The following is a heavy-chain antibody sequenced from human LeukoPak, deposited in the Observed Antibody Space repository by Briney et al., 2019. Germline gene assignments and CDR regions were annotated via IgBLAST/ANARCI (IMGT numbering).Heavy chain of an antibody. D-gene: IGHD4-17*01. CDR1: GSTFTGYY. Sequence: ASVKLSCKASGSTFTGYYMNCVRQAPGQRLEWMGWINPNSGGTNYAQKFQGRVTMTRDTSISTAYMELSRLRSDDTAVYYCARSSYGDPFDYWGQGTLVTVSS. CDR3: ARSSYGDPFDY. CDR2: INPNSGGT. V-gene: IGHV1-2*02. J-gene: IGHJ4*02.